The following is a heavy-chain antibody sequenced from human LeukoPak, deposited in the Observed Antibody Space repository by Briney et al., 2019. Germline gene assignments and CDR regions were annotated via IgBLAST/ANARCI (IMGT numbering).Heavy chain of an antibody. CDR2: IKEDGSEK. D-gene: IGHD1-26*01. CDR1: GFTFSTYW. J-gene: IGHJ3*02. Sequence: GGSLRLSCAASGFTFSTYWMSWVREAPGKGLEWVAQIKEDGSEKYYVDSVRGRFSISRDNAKNSLYLQMNSLRAEDSAVYYCVRDGSSEEGCAFDIWGQGTMVAVSS. V-gene: IGHV3-7*01. CDR3: VRDGSSEEGCAFDI.